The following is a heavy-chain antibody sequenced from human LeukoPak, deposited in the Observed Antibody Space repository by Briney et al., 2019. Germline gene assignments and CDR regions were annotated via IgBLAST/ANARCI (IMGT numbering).Heavy chain of an antibody. J-gene: IGHJ4*02. CDR2: IYPGDSDT. CDR3: VRQDEPIDF. D-gene: IGHD1-14*01. Sequence: GESLNISCKGSGSSFSSYWIGWVRQMPGKGLEWVGTIYPGDSDTRYSPTFQGQVTISADKSISTAYLQWSRLKASDTAMYNCVRQDEPIDFWGQGTRVTVSS. CDR1: GSSFSSYW. V-gene: IGHV5-51*01.